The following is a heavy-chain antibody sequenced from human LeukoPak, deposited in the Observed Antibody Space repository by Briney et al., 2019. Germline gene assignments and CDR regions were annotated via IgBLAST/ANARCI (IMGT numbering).Heavy chain of an antibody. CDR1: GITFSNYD. V-gene: IGHV3-23*01. D-gene: IGHD6-19*01. CDR2: ISGSGGST. Sequence: GGSLRLSCAASGITFSNYDMNWVRQAPGKGLEWVSAISGSGGSTYYADSVKGRFTISRDNSKNTLFLQMNSLRAEDTAVYYGIPVAGTGFDYWGQGTLVTVSS. CDR3: IPVAGTGFDY. J-gene: IGHJ4*02.